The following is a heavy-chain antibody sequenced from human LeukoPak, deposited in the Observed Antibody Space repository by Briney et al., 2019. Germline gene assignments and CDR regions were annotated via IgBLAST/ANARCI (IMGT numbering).Heavy chain of an antibody. V-gene: IGHV4-31*03. CDR1: GGFISSGGYY. Sequence: PSETLSLTCTVSGGFISSGGYYWSWIRQHPGKGLEWIGYIYYSGSTYYNPSLKSRVTISVDTSKNQFSLKLSSVTAADTAVYYCARTYDSSGYYAHYFDYWGQGTLVTVSS. CDR3: ARTYDSSGYYAHYFDY. J-gene: IGHJ4*02. D-gene: IGHD3-22*01. CDR2: IYYSGST.